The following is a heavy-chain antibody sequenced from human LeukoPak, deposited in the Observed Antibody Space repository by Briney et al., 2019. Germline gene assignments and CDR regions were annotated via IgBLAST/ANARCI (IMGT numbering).Heavy chain of an antibody. CDR2: IIPIFGTA. J-gene: IGHJ6*02. V-gene: IGHV1-69*13. CDR3: ARERAVAGTSDYYYYGMDV. D-gene: IGHD6-19*01. CDR1: GGTFSSYA. Sequence: SVKVSCKASGGTFSSYAISWVRQAPGQGLEWMGGIIPIFGTANYAQKFQGRVTITADESTSTAYMELRSLRSEDTAVYYCARERAVAGTSDYYYYGMDVWGQGTTVTVSS.